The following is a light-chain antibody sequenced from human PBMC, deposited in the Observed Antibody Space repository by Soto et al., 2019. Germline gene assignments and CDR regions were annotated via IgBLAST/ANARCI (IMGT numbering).Light chain of an antibody. CDR3: QQYGGSPIT. J-gene: IGKJ5*01. CDR2: GAS. CDR1: QSVSSR. Sequence: EIVLTHSSDTLSFSPVERATLSCRASQSVSSRLAWYQHKPGQAPRLLISGASSRATGIPDRFSGSGSGTDFTLTISRLEPEDFALYYCQQYGGSPITFGQGTRLEI. V-gene: IGKV3-20*01.